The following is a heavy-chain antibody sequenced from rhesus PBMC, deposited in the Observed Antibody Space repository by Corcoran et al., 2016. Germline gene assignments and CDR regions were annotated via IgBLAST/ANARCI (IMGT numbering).Heavy chain of an antibody. CDR1: GYRFTSYW. CDR2: IDPSDSDT. V-gene: IGHV5-20*01. J-gene: IGHJ4*01. CDR3: AKGGIAAAGSYFDY. Sequence: EVQLVQSGAEVKRPGESLKISCKTSGYRFTSYWISWVRQMPGKGLEWMGAIDPSDSDTRNHPSFQGRVHISADKPISTAYLQWSRLKASDTATYYCAKGGIAAAGSYFDYWGQGVLVTVSS. D-gene: IGHD6-25*01.